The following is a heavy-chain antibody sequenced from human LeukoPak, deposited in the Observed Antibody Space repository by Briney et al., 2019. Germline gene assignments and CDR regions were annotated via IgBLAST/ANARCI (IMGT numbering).Heavy chain of an antibody. CDR1: GFTFSSYS. CDR2: ISSSSSYI. Sequence: GGSLRLSCAASGFTFSSYSMNWVRQAPGKGVGWVSSISSSSSYIYYADSVKGRFTISRDNAKNTLYLQMNSLRAEDTAMYYCARTMIRGVNTFDYWGQGTLVTVSS. V-gene: IGHV3-21*01. CDR3: ARTMIRGVNTFDY. D-gene: IGHD3-10*01. J-gene: IGHJ4*02.